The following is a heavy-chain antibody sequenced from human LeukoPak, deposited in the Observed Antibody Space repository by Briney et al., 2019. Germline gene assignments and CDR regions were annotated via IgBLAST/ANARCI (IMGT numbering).Heavy chain of an antibody. CDR1: EFSVGSNY. J-gene: IGHJ4*02. CDR2: IYSGGST. CDR3: ARDSGFSGTQRGEY. Sequence: GGSLRLSCAATEFSVGSNYMTWVRQAPGKGLEWVSLIYSGGSTYYADSVKGRFTISRDNSKNTLYLQMNSLRAEDTAVYYCARDSGFSGTQRGEYWGQGTLVTVSS. V-gene: IGHV3-66*01. D-gene: IGHD3/OR15-3a*01.